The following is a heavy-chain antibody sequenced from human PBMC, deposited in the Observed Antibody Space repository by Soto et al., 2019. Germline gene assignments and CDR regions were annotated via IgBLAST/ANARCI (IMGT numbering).Heavy chain of an antibody. CDR3: AREVRYGDFSAALLD. V-gene: IGHV1-69*01. CDR1: GGTFSSHS. CDR2: VFSLFGTA. J-gene: IGHJ4*02. D-gene: IGHD4-17*01. Sequence: VQLMQSGAEVKKPGSSVKVSCKASGGTFSSHSINWVRQAPGQGLEWMGGVFSLFGTANYAHNFKGRVRITANQSTSTAYMELNNLRSDDTAVYYCAREVRYGDFSAALLDWGQGTLVTVSS.